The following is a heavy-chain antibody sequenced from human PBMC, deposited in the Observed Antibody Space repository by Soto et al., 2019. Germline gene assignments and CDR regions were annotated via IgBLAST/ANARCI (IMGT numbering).Heavy chain of an antibody. V-gene: IGHV4-31*03. Sequence: QVQLQESGPGLVKPSQTLSLTCTVSGGSISTGGYYWTWIRQHPGKGLEWIGYIYYSGSTYYNPYLKSRVTISVDTSKNQFSLKLSSVTDADTALYYCARGLSVTLFDNWGQGTLVTVSS. CDR1: GGSISTGGYY. D-gene: IGHD4-17*01. CDR3: ARGLSVTLFDN. J-gene: IGHJ4*02. CDR2: IYYSGST.